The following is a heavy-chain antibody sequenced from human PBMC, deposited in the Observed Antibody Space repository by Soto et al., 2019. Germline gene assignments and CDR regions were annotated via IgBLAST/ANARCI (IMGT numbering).Heavy chain of an antibody. Sequence: QVQLQESGPGLVKPSETLSLICTVAGASISTYYWRWIRQTPGKRLEWVGDILHTGVTTYYPSLKSRVTMTVDTSKKQIALNLTSVTATDTAVYYCAAAQPTFVVWDQGKMVTVYS. V-gene: IGHV4-59*01. D-gene: IGHD6-25*01. CDR2: ILHTGVT. J-gene: IGHJ3*01. CDR1: GASISTYY. CDR3: AAAQPTFVV.